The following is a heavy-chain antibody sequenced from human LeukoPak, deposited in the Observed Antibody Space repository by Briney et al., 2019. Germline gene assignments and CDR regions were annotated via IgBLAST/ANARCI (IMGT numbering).Heavy chain of an antibody. CDR1: GGTFSSYA. CDR2: IIPIFGTA. V-gene: IGHV1-69*01. J-gene: IGHJ1*01. CDR3: ARGEGTVTTAEYFQH. D-gene: IGHD4-17*01. Sequence: GASVKVSCKASGGTFSSYAISWVRRAPGQGLEWMGGIIPIFGTANYAQKFQGRVTITADESTSTAYMELSSLRSEDTAVYYCARGEGTVTTAEYFQHWGQGTLVTVSS.